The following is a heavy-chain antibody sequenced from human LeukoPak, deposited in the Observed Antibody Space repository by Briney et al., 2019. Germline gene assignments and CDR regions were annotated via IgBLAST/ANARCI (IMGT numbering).Heavy chain of an antibody. CDR2: ISAYNGNT. Sequence: ASVKVSCKASGYTFTSYGISWVRRAPGQGLEWMGWISAYNGNTNYAQKLQSRVTMTTDTSTSTAYMELRSLRSDDTAVYYCAMGPGSWSAEYFQHWGQGTLVTVSS. D-gene: IGHD6-13*01. CDR3: AMGPGSWSAEYFQH. V-gene: IGHV1-18*01. CDR1: GYTFTSYG. J-gene: IGHJ1*01.